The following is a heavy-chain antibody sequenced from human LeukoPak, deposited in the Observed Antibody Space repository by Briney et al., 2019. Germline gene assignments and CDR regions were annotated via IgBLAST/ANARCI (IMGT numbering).Heavy chain of an antibody. V-gene: IGHV3-66*01. CDR1: GFTLSSNY. D-gene: IGHD3-10*01. CDR2: IYSGDST. J-gene: IGHJ6*02. Sequence: GGSLRLSCAASGFTLSSNYMSGVRQAPAKGLEWVSIIYSGDSTYYADSVKGRFNISRDNSKNPLWLEMNSLRAEDTAVYYCARSGFGVIYYYGMDVWSQETTVTVSS. CDR3: ARSGFGVIYYYGMDV.